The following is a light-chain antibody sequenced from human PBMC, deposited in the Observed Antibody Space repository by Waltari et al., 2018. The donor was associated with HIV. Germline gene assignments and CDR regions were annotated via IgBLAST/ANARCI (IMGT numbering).Light chain of an antibody. Sequence: SYELTQPPSVSVSPGQKARITSSGDTLAKQYAYWYQQKPGQAPQLVMYQDIERPSGIPERFSGSSSGTAVTLTISRVQAADEADYYCQSIDSGGTFVFGTGTKVTVL. CDR1: TLAKQY. CDR3: QSIDSGGTFV. CDR2: QDI. V-gene: IGLV3-25*03. J-gene: IGLJ1*01.